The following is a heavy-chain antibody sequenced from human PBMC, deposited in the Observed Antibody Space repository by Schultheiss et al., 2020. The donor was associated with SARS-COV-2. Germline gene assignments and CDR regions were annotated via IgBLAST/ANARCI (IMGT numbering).Heavy chain of an antibody. CDR3: ARDAVAGTSNYYGMDV. CDR1: GGSISSGHYY. J-gene: IGHJ6*02. D-gene: IGHD6-19*01. Sequence: SETLSLTCTVSGGSISSGHYYWSWIRQHPGKGLEWIGYIYYSGSTYYNPSLKSRVTISADTSKNQFSLKLRSVTATDTAVYYCARDAVAGTSNYYGMDVWGQGTTVTVSS. CDR2: IYYSGST. V-gene: IGHV4-31*03.